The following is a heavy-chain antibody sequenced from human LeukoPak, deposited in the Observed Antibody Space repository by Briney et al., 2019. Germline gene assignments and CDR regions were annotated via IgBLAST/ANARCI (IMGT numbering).Heavy chain of an antibody. V-gene: IGHV4-59*01. J-gene: IGHJ5*02. CDR3: ARAAAAPTYWFDP. CDR2: IYYSGST. Sequence: SETLSLTCTVSGGSISSYYWSWIRQPPGKGLEWIGYIYYSGSTNYNPSLKSRVTISVDTSKNQFSLKLSSVTAADTAVYYCARAAAAPTYWFDPWGQGTLVTVSS. CDR1: GGSISSYY. D-gene: IGHD6-13*01.